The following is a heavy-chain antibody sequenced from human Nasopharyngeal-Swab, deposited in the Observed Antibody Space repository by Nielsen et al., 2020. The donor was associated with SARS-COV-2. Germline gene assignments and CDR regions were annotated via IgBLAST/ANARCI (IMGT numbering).Heavy chain of an antibody. J-gene: IGHJ4*02. Sequence: SETLSLTCTVSGDSISRSDDYWGWIRQTPGKGLEWIVSTYRSGSGRAYYTPSLKSRVTISIVPSKNLFSLNLKSVTAADTAVYYCARIIRRRGWYSHVDYWGQGTLVTVSS. D-gene: IGHD6-19*01. CDR2: TYRSGSGRA. V-gene: IGHV4-39*07. CDR1: GDSISRSDDY. CDR3: ARIIRRRGWYSHVDY.